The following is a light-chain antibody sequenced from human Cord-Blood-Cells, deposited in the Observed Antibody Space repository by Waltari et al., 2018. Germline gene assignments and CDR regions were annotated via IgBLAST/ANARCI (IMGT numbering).Light chain of an antibody. Sequence: QSALPKPAPVSGSPGHPTPSPGLEPTRTVVGITYFPWYQQHPGKAPKLMIYDVSNRPSGVSNRFSGSKSGNTASLTISGLQAEDEADYYCSSYTSSSTWVFGGGTKLTVL. J-gene: IGLJ3*02. CDR1: TRTVVGITY. CDR3: SSYTSSSTWV. V-gene: IGLV2-14*03. CDR2: DVS.